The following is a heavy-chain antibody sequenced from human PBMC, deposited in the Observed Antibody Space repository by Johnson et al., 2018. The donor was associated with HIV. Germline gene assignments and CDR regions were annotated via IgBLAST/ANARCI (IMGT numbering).Heavy chain of an antibody. V-gene: IGHV3-53*01. CDR3: ARMGLTGAFDI. CDR2: MYRGGST. D-gene: IGHD3-9*01. Sequence: VQLVESGGGLIQPGGSLRLSCAASGLNVSSTYMSWVRQAPGKGLEWVSVMYRGGSTYYPDSVKGRFTISRDNSKNTLYLQMDSLRAEDTAVYYCARMGLTGAFDIWGQGTMVTVSS. CDR1: GLNVSSTY. J-gene: IGHJ3*02.